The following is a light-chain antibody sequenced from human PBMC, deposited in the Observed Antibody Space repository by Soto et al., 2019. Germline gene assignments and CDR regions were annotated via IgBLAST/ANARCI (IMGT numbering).Light chain of an antibody. Sequence: ETVMTQSPATLSVSPGERATLSCRASQSVSTKLAWYQQKPGQAPRLLIYGASTRATGIPARFSGSGSGTEFTLTVSSLQAEDFAVYYCQQYDDWPPITFGQGTRLEI. V-gene: IGKV3D-15*01. CDR1: QSVSTK. J-gene: IGKJ5*01. CDR2: GAS. CDR3: QQYDDWPPIT.